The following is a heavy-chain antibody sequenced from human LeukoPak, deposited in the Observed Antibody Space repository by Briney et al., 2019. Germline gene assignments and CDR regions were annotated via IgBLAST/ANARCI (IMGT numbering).Heavy chain of an antibody. J-gene: IGHJ4*02. D-gene: IGHD5-18*01. V-gene: IGHV3-48*03. CDR2: ISSSGSTI. CDR3: ARERATRGYSYGGLTYFGY. Sequence: GGSLRLSCAASGFTFSSYEMNWVRQAPGKGLEWVSYISSSGSTIYYADSVKGRFTISRDNAKNSLYLQMNSLRAEDTAVYYCARERATRGYSYGGLTYFGYWGQGTLVTVSS. CDR1: GFTFSSYE.